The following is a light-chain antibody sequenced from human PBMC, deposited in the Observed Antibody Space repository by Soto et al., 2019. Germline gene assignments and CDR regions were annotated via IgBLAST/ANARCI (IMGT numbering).Light chain of an antibody. CDR2: RNN. CDR3: GGWDDSLSGPV. Sequence: QSVLTQPPSASGTPGQGVNISCSGSSSNIGSNYVYWYRQFPGTAPKLLIQRNNQRPSGVPARFSGSKSGTSASLAISGLRCEDEADYYCGGWDDSLSGPVFGGGTKLTVL. J-gene: IGLJ2*01. CDR1: SSNIGSNY. V-gene: IGLV1-47*01.